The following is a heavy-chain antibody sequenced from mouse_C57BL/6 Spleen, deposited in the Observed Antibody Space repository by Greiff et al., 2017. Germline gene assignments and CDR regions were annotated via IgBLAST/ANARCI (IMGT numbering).Heavy chain of an antibody. CDR1: GFTFSDYG. CDR2: ISSGSSTI. J-gene: IGHJ2*01. Sequence: DVQLQESGGGLVKPGGSLKLSCAASGFTFSDYGMHWVRQAPEKGLEWVAYISSGSSTIYYADTVKGRFTISRDNAKNTLFLQMTSLRSEDTAMYYCARGRGHGGDYWGQGTTLTVSS. CDR3: ARGRGHGGDY. V-gene: IGHV5-17*01. D-gene: IGHD1-1*01.